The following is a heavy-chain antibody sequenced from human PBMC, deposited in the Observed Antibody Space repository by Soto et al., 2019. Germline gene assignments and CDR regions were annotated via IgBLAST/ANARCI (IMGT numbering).Heavy chain of an antibody. Sequence: QVHLVQSGAEVKKPGSSVKVSCKASGVTFSRFAISWVRQAPGQGLEWMGGIIPFFGAANYAQYFQGRVTITADESTTTANMELSSLRSEDTAVYYCGRDRGNYGDHSWFDPWGQGTLVTVSS. CDR2: IIPFFGAA. J-gene: IGHJ5*02. D-gene: IGHD4-17*01. CDR3: GRDRGNYGDHSWFDP. CDR1: GVTFSRFA. V-gene: IGHV1-69*01.